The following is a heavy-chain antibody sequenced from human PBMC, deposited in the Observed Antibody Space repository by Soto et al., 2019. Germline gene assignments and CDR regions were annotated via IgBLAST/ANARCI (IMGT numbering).Heavy chain of an antibody. V-gene: IGHV1-69*13. CDR2: IIPIFGTA. Sequence: SVKVSCKASGGTFSSYAISWVRQAPGQGLEWMGGIIPIFGTANYAQKFQGRVTITADESTGTAYMELSSLRSEDTAVYYCARVAVGATHDWFDPWGQGTLVTVSS. J-gene: IGHJ5*02. CDR1: GGTFSSYA. D-gene: IGHD1-26*01. CDR3: ARVAVGATHDWFDP.